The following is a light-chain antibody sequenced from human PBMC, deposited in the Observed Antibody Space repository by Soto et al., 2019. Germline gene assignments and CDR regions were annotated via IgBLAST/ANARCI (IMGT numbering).Light chain of an antibody. V-gene: IGKV3-15*01. CDR2: RAS. Sequence: IVRTQSPATLSVSPGERATLSCSASQNIYSNVAWYQQRPGQAPRLLIYRASTRAPGIPARFSGSGSGTDFTLTISSLEPEDFAVYYCQQRSNWPPKITFGQGTRLEIK. J-gene: IGKJ5*01. CDR1: QNIYSN. CDR3: QQRSNWPPKIT.